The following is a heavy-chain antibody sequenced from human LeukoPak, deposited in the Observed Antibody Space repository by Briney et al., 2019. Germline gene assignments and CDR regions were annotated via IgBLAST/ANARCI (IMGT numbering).Heavy chain of an antibody. CDR2: ISGSGGST. CDR3: AKAQSWIYYFDY. V-gene: IGHV3-23*01. Sequence: GGSLRLSCAASGFTFSSYAMSWVRQAPGKGLEWVSAISGSGGSTYYADSVKGRFTISRDNSKNTLYLQMNNLRAEDTAVYFCAKAQSWIYYFDYWGQGTLVTVSS. D-gene: IGHD2-2*03. J-gene: IGHJ4*02. CDR1: GFTFSSYA.